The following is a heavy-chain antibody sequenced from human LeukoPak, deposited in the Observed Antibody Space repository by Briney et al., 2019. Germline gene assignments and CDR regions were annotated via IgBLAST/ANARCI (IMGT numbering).Heavy chain of an antibody. CDR2: ISNDGSTK. CDR3: AKDRYYEIRGWFDP. D-gene: IGHD3-9*01. V-gene: IGHV3-30*18. Sequence: GGSLRLSCAASGFTFSNYGFHWVRQAPGKGLEWVALISNDGSTKYYADSLKGRFTISRDNSKNSLYLQMNSLRVEDTAVYYCAKDRYYEIRGWFDPWGQGTLVTVSS. CDR1: GFTFSNYG. J-gene: IGHJ5*02.